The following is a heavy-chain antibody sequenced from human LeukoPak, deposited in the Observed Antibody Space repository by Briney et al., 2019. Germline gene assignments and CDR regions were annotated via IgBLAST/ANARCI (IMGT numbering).Heavy chain of an antibody. CDR2: ISCSGSTI. D-gene: IGHD1-1*01. Sequence: GGSLRLSCATSGFTCSGYYMSWIRQAPGKGLEWVSYISCSGSTIYYAQSVKGRFTISWDNAKNSLSLQMNSLRAEDTAVYYCASWSERLFFSYWGQGTLVTVSS. J-gene: IGHJ4*02. CDR3: ASWSERLFFSY. CDR1: GFTCSGYY. V-gene: IGHV3-11*04.